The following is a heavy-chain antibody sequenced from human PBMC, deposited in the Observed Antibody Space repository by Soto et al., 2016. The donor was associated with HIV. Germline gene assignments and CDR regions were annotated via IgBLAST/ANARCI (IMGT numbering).Heavy chain of an antibody. V-gene: IGHV3-74*01. D-gene: IGHD2-21*02. Sequence: EVQLVESGGGLVQPGGSLRLSCAASGFTSSNYWMHWVRQAPGKELVWVSRINNDGSSTNYADSVKGRFTISRDNAKNTLYLQMNSLRAEDTAVYFCARSYCGGDCYDWGQGTLVTVSS. J-gene: IGHJ4*02. CDR1: GFTSSNYW. CDR2: INNDGSST. CDR3: ARSYCGGDCYD.